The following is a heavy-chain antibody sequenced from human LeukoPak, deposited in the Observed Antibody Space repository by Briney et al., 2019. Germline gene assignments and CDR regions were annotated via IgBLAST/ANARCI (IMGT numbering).Heavy chain of an antibody. CDR1: GYSFSSYW. CDR2: IYPGDSDP. Sequence: PGKPLKISCKGSGYSFSSYWIGWGRKMPGKGLEWMGIIYPGDSDPRSSPSFQGQVTISADKSISTAYLQWSSLKASDTAMYYCARWRAGSNDGTWFDPWGQGTLVTVSS. CDR3: ARWRAGSNDGTWFDP. V-gene: IGHV5-51*03. D-gene: IGHD4-11*01. J-gene: IGHJ5*02.